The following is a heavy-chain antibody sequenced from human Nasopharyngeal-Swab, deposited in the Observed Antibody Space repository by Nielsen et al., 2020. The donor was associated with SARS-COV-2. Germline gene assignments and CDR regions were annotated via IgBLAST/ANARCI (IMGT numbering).Heavy chain of an antibody. Sequence: WVRQAPGQGLEWMGWISAYNGNTNYAQKLQGRVTMTTDTSTSTAYTELRSLRSDDTAVYYCARDGDYDILTGHGGWFDPWGQGTLVTVSS. J-gene: IGHJ5*02. D-gene: IGHD3-9*01. CDR3: ARDGDYDILTGHGGWFDP. CDR2: ISAYNGNT. V-gene: IGHV1-18*01.